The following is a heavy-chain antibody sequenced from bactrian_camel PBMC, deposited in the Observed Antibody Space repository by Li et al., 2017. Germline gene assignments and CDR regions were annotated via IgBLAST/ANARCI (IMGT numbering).Heavy chain of an antibody. V-gene: IGHV3S53*01. CDR2: IDGDGTP. CDR1: GDTSRTNC. Sequence: QLVESGGDSVESGGSLTLSCTASGDTSRTNCLLWFRQAPGREREAVAGIDGDGTPTYTDSVKGRFTISQDNAKNTVYLEMNSLRPEDTAMYYCNTETGQFRYGGCVNPSYYWGQGTQVTVS. CDR3: NTETGQFRYGGCVNPSYY. D-gene: IGHD3*01. J-gene: IGHJ4*01.